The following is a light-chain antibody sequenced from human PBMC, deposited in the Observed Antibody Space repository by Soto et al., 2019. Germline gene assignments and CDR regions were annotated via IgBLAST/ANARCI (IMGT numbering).Light chain of an antibody. Sequence: QAVVTQEPSVTVSPGGTVTLTCGSSTGAVTSGHYPYWFQHKPGQAPKTLIYDTTNRHSWTPARFSGSLLGGKAALTLSGGEAEDGAEYYFLLSYRGVWGVFGGGTKLTVL. V-gene: IGLV7-46*01. J-gene: IGLJ3*02. CDR1: TGAVTSGHY. CDR2: DTT. CDR3: LLSYRGVWGV.